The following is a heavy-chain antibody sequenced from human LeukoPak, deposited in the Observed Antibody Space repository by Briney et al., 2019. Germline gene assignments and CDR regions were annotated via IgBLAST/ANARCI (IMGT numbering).Heavy chain of an antibody. J-gene: IGHJ3*02. V-gene: IGHV1-24*01. CDR2: FGPEDGET. D-gene: IGHD3-10*01. CDR3: ATARITMVRGVIISDAFDI. CDR1: GYTLTELS. Sequence: ASVKVSCKVSGYTLTELSVHWVRQAPGKGLEWMGGFGPEDGETIYAQKFQGRVTMTEDTSTDTAYMELSSLRSEDTAVYYCATARITMVRGVIISDAFDIWGQGTMVTASS.